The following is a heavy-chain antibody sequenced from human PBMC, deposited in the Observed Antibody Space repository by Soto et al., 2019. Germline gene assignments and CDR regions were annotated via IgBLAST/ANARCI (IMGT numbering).Heavy chain of an antibody. Sequence: ASVKVSCKASGYTFTSYGISWVRQAPGQGLEWMGWISAYNGNTNYAQKLQGRVTMTTDTSTSTAYMELRSLRSDDTAVYYCARDRGSRWLGDYYYGMDVWGQGTTVTVSS. D-gene: IGHD6-13*01. CDR3: ARDRGSRWLGDYYYGMDV. CDR2: ISAYNGNT. CDR1: GYTFTSYG. J-gene: IGHJ6*02. V-gene: IGHV1-18*01.